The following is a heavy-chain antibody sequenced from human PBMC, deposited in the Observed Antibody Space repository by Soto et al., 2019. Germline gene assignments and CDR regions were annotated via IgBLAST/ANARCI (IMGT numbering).Heavy chain of an antibody. D-gene: IGHD1-26*01. Sequence: SETLSLTCAVYGGSFSGYYWSWIRQPPGKGLEWIGEINHSGSTNYNPSLKSRVTISVDTSKNQFSLTLSSVTVADTAVYYCARGPLVGATSWYYYGMDVWGQGTTVTVPS. CDR3: ARGPLVGATSWYYYGMDV. V-gene: IGHV4-34*01. CDR1: GGSFSGYY. J-gene: IGHJ6*02. CDR2: INHSGST.